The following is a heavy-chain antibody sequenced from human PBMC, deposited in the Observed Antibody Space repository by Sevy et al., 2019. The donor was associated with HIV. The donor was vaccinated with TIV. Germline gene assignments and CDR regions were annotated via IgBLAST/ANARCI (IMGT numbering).Heavy chain of an antibody. CDR3: AGGRRGPLDTMNDY. CDR1: GFTFSSYS. J-gene: IGHJ4*02. Sequence: GGSLRLSCAASGFTFSSYSMNWVRQAPGKGLEWVSSISSSSSYIYYADSVKGRFTISRDNAKNSLYMQMNSLRAEDTAVYYCAGGRRGPLDTMNDYWGQGTLVTVSS. CDR2: ISSSSSYI. D-gene: IGHD3-16*02. V-gene: IGHV3-21*01.